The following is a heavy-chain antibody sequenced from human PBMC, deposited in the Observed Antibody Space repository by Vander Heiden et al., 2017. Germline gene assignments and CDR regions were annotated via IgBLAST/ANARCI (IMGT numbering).Heavy chain of an antibody. CDR3: ARGEYAFDI. V-gene: IGHV4-34*01. Sequence: VQLQQWGAGLLTPSETLSLTCAVYGGSFSGYYWSWIRQPPGKGLEWIGEINHSGSTNDNPSLKSRVTISVDTSKNQFSLKLRSVTAADTAVDYCARGEYAFDIWGQGTMVTVSS. CDR2: INHSGST. CDR1: GGSFSGYY. J-gene: IGHJ3*02.